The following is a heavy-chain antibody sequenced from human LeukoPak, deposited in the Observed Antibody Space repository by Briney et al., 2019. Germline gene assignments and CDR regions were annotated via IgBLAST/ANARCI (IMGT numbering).Heavy chain of an antibody. D-gene: IGHD3-16*01. Sequence: SETLSLTCTVSGGSITDYYWSWIRHSSGKGLEWIGYMYYSGSAYYSPSLKTRVTMSVDTSKNQFSLKLSSVTAADTAVYYCARAQGARHYFDYWGQGTLVTVSS. CDR1: GGSITDYY. CDR3: ARAQGARHYFDY. CDR2: MYYSGSA. J-gene: IGHJ4*02. V-gene: IGHV4-59*12.